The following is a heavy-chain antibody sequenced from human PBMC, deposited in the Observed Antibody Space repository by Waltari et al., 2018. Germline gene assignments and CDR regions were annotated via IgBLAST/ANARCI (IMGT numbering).Heavy chain of an antibody. Sequence: EVQLLESGGCLVQPGGSLRLSCAASGFTFRLYAMTWVRQSPGKGLEWVSAISGSGGSTYYADSVKGRFTISRDNSKNTLYLQMNSLRAEDTAVYYCAKDRGSGWSIDAFDIWGQGTMVTVSS. CDR2: ISGSGGST. D-gene: IGHD6-19*01. V-gene: IGHV3-23*01. CDR1: GFTFRLYA. J-gene: IGHJ3*02. CDR3: AKDRGSGWSIDAFDI.